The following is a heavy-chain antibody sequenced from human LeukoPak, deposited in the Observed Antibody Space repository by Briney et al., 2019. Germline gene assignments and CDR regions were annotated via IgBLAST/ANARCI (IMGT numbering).Heavy chain of an antibody. CDR3: ARVVAGGSYAFDY. D-gene: IGHD1-26*01. CDR1: GGTFSSYA. J-gene: IGHJ4*02. CDR2: IIPIFGTA. V-gene: IGHV1-69*05. Sequence: ASVKVSCKASGGTFSSYAISWVRQAPGQGLEWMGGIIPIFGTANYAQKFQGRVTITTDESTSTAYMELSSLRSEDTAVYYCARVVAGGSYAFDYWGQGTLVTVSS.